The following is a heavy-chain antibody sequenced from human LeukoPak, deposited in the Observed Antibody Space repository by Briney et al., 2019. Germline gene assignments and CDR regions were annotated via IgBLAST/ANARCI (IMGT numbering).Heavy chain of an antibody. Sequence: PGGSLRLSCAASGFTFGSYWMTWVRQAPGKGLEWVANMKHDGSKKNYADSVKGRFTISRDNAKNSLYLQMNSLRAEDTALYYCAKDMGPFPGIAAAGVIDYWGQGTLVTVSS. D-gene: IGHD6-13*01. CDR3: AKDMGPFPGIAAAGVIDY. J-gene: IGHJ4*02. CDR1: GFTFGSYW. V-gene: IGHV3-7*03. CDR2: MKHDGSKK.